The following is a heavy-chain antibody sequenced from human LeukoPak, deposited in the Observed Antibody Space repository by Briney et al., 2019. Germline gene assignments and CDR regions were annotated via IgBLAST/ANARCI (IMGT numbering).Heavy chain of an antibody. CDR3: AREGGESSGVGYNWFDP. V-gene: IGHV1-46*01. J-gene: IGHJ5*02. CDR2: INPSGGST. Sequence: ASVKVSCKASGYTFTSYYMHWVRQALGQGLEWMGIINPSGGSTSYAQKFQGRVTMTRDTSTSTVYMELSSLRSEDTAVYYCAREGGESSGVGYNWFDPWGQGTLVTVSS. CDR1: GYTFTSYY. D-gene: IGHD3-10*01.